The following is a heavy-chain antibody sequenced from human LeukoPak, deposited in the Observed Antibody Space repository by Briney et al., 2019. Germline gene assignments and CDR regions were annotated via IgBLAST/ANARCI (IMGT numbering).Heavy chain of an antibody. J-gene: IGHJ4*02. CDR1: GYTFTSYG. V-gene: IGHV1-18*01. D-gene: IGHD3-3*01. Sequence: ASVKVSCKASGYTFTSYGISWVRQAPGQGLEWMGWISAYNGNTNYAQKLQGRVTMTTDTSTSTAYMELKSLRSDDTAVYYCARASSYDFWSGYYYVPYDYWGQGTLVTVSS. CDR3: ARASSYDFWSGYYYVPYDY. CDR2: ISAYNGNT.